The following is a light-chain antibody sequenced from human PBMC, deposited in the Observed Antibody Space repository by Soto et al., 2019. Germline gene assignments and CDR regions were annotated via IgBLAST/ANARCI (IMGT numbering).Light chain of an antibody. CDR3: QQYDNWPRT. V-gene: IGKV3-15*01. Sequence: EIVMTQSPATLSVSPGQRATLSCRASQSVSSHLAWYQQKPGQPPRLLLHGASTRLSGIPARFSGSGSGTEFTLTIYSLQSEDFAVYYCQQYDNWPRTFGQGTKVEIK. J-gene: IGKJ1*01. CDR2: GAS. CDR1: QSVSSH.